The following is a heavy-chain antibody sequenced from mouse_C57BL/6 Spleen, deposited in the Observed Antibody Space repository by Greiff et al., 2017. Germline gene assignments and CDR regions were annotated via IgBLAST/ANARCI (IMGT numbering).Heavy chain of an antibody. D-gene: IGHD1-1*01. CDR1: GFTFSSYG. CDR3: ARHSTTVVATFAY. J-gene: IGHJ3*01. Sequence: EVKLVESGGDLVKPGGSLKLSCAASGFTFSSYGMSWVRQTPDKRLEWVATISSGGSYTYYPDSVKGRFTISRDNAKNTLYLQMSSLKSEDTAMYYCARHSTTVVATFAYWGQGTLVTVSA. CDR2: ISSGGSYT. V-gene: IGHV5-6*02.